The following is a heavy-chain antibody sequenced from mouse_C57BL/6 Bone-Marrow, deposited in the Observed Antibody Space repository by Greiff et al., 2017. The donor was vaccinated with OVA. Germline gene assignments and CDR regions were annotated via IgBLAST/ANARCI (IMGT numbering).Heavy chain of an antibody. D-gene: IGHD1-1*01. Sequence: EVKLMESGPGLVKPSQSLSLTCSVTGYSITSGYYWNWIRQFPGNKLEWMGYISYDGSNNYNPSLKNRISITRDTSKNQFFLKLNSVTTEDTATYYCAREPYYYGSSYRDYWGQGTTLTVSS. CDR2: ISYDGSN. J-gene: IGHJ2*01. CDR3: AREPYYYGSSYRDY. V-gene: IGHV3-6*01. CDR1: GYSITSGYY.